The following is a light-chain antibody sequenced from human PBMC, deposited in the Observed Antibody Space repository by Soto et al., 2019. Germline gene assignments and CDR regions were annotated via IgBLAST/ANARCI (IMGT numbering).Light chain of an antibody. J-gene: IGKJ3*01. CDR2: GAS. Sequence: EIVLTQSPGTLSLSPGERATLSCRASQTVNSDYLAWYQQRPGQAPRLLIYGASIRAAGIPDSFSGSGSGTDFPLSISRLEPEDFAVYHCHHFGRSAIFTFGPGTTVDIK. V-gene: IGKV3-20*01. CDR1: QTVNSDY. CDR3: HHFGRSAIFT.